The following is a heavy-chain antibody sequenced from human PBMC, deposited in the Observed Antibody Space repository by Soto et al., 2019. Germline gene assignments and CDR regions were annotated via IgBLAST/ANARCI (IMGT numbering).Heavy chain of an antibody. D-gene: IGHD6-19*01. CDR2: IYPGDSDT. CDR3: ARLGIAVAGTFWFDP. CDR1: GYSFTSYW. J-gene: IGHJ5*02. Sequence: GESLKISCKGSGYSFTSYWIGWVRQMPGKGLEWMGIIYPGDSDTRYSPSFQGQVTISADKPISTAYLQWSSLKASDTAMYYCARLGIAVAGTFWFDPWGQGTLVTVSS. V-gene: IGHV5-51*01.